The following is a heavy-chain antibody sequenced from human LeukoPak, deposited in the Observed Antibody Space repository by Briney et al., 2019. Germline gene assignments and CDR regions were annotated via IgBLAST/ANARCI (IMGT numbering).Heavy chain of an antibody. Sequence: SETLSLTCAVYGGSFSGYYWSWIRQPPGKGLEWIGEINHSGSTNYNPSLKSQVTISVDTSKNQFSLKLSSVTAADTAVYYCARGPGGNDFDYWGQGTLVTVSS. J-gene: IGHJ4*02. V-gene: IGHV4-34*01. CDR1: GGSFSGYY. D-gene: IGHD2-15*01. CDR3: ARGPGGNDFDY. CDR2: INHSGST.